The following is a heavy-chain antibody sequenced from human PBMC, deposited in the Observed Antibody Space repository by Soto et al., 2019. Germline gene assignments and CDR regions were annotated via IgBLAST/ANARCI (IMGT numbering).Heavy chain of an antibody. CDR3: AKGAGDRLSLGMDV. D-gene: IGHD1-26*01. Sequence: QVQLVESGGGVVQPGWSLRLSCAASGFSISDYGMEWVRQAPGTGLEWVALISYDGNNTYYADSVKGRFTISRDNSKDTLLLQMTGLRAEDTAVYYCAKGAGDRLSLGMDVW. J-gene: IGHJ6*01. V-gene: IGHV3-30*18. CDR2: ISYDGNNT. CDR1: GFSISDYG.